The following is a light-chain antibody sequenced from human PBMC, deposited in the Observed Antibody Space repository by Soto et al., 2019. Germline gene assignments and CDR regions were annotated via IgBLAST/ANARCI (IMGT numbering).Light chain of an antibody. J-gene: IGLJ1*01. Sequence: QSVLTQPPSVSGAPGQRVTISCTGSSSNIGAGYDVHWYQQLPGTAPRLLIYANSNRPSGVPCRFSGCNSGTSTSPVTTGRQDEDEDDYYYQYSDSSLSGYVFGTGTKLTVL. V-gene: IGLV1-40*01. CDR1: SSNIGAGYD. CDR3: QYSDSSLSGYV. CDR2: ANS.